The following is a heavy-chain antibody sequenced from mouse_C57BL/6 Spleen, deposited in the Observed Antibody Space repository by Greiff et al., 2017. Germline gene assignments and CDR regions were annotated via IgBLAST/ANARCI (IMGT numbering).Heavy chain of an antibody. CDR2: IHPSDSDT. D-gene: IGHD1-1*01. Sequence: QVQLQQPGAELVKPGASVKVSCKASGYTFTSYWMHWVKQRPGQGLEWIGRIHPSDSDTNYNQKFKGKATLTVDKSSSTAYMQLSSLTSEDSAVYYCAIKREYYYGSRSAWFAYWGQGTLVTVSA. V-gene: IGHV1-74*01. CDR1: GYTFTSYW. CDR3: AIKREYYYGSRSAWFAY. J-gene: IGHJ3*01.